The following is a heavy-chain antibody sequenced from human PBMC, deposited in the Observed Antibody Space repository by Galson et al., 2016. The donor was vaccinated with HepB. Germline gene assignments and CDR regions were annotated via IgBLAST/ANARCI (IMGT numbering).Heavy chain of an antibody. CDR2: IDQSGST. CDR1: GGPFSDYS. D-gene: IGHD3-22*01. V-gene: IGHV4-34*01. CDR3: ATPESDDYFDSSATFAY. J-gene: IGHJ4*02. Sequence: ETLSLTCAVSGGPFSDYSWSWFRQPPGKGLEWIGEIDQSGSTIYSPSLRSRVTISVDTSKKQFSLKLNSVTAADTALYFCATPESDDYFDSSATFAYWGQGTLVTVSS.